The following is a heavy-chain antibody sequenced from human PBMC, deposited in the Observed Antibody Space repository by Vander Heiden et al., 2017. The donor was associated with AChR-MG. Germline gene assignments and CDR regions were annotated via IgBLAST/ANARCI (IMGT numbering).Heavy chain of an antibody. D-gene: IGHD3-3*01. CDR3: ARGRGYDFWSGYYPKWFDP. V-gene: IGHV4-34*01. Sequence: QVQLQQWGAGLLKPSETLSLTCAVYGEPFRGYYWSWIRPPPGKGLEWIGEINHSGSTNHNPSLKSRVTISVDTSKNQFSLKLTSVTAADTAVYYCARGRGYDFWSGYYPKWFDPWGQGTLVTVSS. CDR1: GEPFRGYY. CDR2: INHSGST. J-gene: IGHJ5*02.